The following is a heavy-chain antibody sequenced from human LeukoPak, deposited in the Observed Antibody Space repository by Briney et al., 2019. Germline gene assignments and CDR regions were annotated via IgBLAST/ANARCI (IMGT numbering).Heavy chain of an antibody. V-gene: IGHV4-34*01. CDR1: GGSFSGYY. CDR2: INHSGST. D-gene: IGHD6-19*01. J-gene: IGHJ4*02. CDR3: ARGFLGYSSGWYLPPYYFDY. Sequence: SETLSLTCAVYGGSFSGYYWSWIRQPPGKGLEWIGEINHSGSTNYNPSLKSRVTISVDTSKNQFSLKLSSVTAADTAVYYCARGFLGYSSGWYLPPYYFDYWGQGTLVTVSS.